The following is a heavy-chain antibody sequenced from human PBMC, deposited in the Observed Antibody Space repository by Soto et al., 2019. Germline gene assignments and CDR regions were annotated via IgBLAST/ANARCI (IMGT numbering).Heavy chain of an antibody. Sequence: PSETLSLTCAVYGGSFSGYYWSWIRQPPGKGLEWIGEINHSGSTNYNPSLKSRVTISVDTSKNQFSLKLSSVTAADTAVYYCARGVGLQFSSGWYLYYYGMDVWGQGTTLAVSS. V-gene: IGHV4-34*01. D-gene: IGHD6-19*01. CDR1: GGSFSGYY. CDR3: ARGVGLQFSSGWYLYYYGMDV. CDR2: INHSGST. J-gene: IGHJ6*02.